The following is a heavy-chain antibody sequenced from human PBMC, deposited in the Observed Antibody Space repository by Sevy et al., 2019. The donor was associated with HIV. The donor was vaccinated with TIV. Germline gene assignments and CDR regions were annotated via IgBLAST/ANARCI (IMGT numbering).Heavy chain of an antibody. V-gene: IGHV4-4*02. CDR3: AAAAGTDILGYYFDS. CDR1: GDSIISSRW. Sequence: SETLSLTCTVSGDSIISSRWWSWFRQSPGKGLEWIGDMYHRGTTHYSPSLKNRVIMSVDKSKNQFSLKLTSVTAADTAVYYCAAAAGTDILGYYFDSWGQGIPVTVSS. CDR2: MYHRGTT. J-gene: IGHJ4*02. D-gene: IGHD6-25*01.